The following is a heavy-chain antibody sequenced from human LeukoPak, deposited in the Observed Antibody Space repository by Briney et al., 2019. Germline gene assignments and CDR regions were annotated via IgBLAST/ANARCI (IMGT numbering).Heavy chain of an antibody. CDR1: GDSISTRY. D-gene: IGHD3-22*01. V-gene: IGHV4-59*11. CDR3: ARDPSGFYGFDY. Sequence: SETLSLTCTVSGDSISTRYWTWIRQPPGKGLEWVGYIIYSGTTNFNPSLKSRVTMSVDTSNNQFSLKLNSVTAADTAVYYCARDPSGFYGFDYWGQGTLVTVSS. J-gene: IGHJ4*02. CDR2: IIYSGTT.